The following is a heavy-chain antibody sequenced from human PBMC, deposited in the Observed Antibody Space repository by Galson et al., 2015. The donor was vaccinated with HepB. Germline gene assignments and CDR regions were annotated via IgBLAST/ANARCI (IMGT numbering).Heavy chain of an antibody. CDR1: GFTFSSYW. D-gene: IGHD3-10*01. V-gene: IGHV3-74*01. CDR2: INSDGSST. CDR3: ARDQYYGSGSYSYYYYYGMDV. J-gene: IGHJ6*02. Sequence: SLRLSCAASGFTFSSYWMHWVRQAPGKGLVWVSRINSDGSSTSYADSVKGRFTISRDNAKNTLYLQMNSLRAEDTAVYYCARDQYYGSGSYSYYYYYGMDVWGQGTTVTVSS.